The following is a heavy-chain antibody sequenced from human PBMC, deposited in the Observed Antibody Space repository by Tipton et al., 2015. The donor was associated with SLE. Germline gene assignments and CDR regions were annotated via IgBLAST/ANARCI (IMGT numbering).Heavy chain of an antibody. D-gene: IGHD6-19*01. CDR2: IWSDASEK. V-gene: IGHV3-33*01. J-gene: IGHJ2*01. CDR3: ARDRWLATPNWSLDI. Sequence: SLRLSCAASGFRFRNYGMHWVRQAPGKGLEWMAMIWSDASEKYHADSLKGRCTISRDNSKNTLYLQMDSLRAEDTAVYYCARDRWLATPNWSLDIWCRGPLVPVSS. CDR1: GFRFRNYG.